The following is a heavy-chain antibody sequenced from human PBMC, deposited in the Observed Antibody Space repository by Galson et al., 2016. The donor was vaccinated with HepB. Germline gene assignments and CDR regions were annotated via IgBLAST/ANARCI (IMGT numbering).Heavy chain of an antibody. J-gene: IGHJ6*02. CDR3: HYGDYGDAFNRYYYHGMDV. CDR2: IKSDGSIT. Sequence: SLRLSCAASGFTFSAYWMHWVRQAPGKGLVWVSRIKSDGSITGYADSVKGRFTISRDNAKNTLYLQMDSLRAEDTAVYYSHYGDYGDAFNRYYYHGMDVWGQGTTVTVFS. V-gene: IGHV3-74*01. CDR1: GFTFSAYW. D-gene: IGHD4-17*01.